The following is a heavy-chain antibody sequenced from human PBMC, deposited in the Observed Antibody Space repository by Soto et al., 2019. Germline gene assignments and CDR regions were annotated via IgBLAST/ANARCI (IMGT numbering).Heavy chain of an antibody. D-gene: IGHD7-27*01. Sequence: QVQLVQSGAEVKKPGASVKVSCKASGYTFTDYYIHWVRQAPGQGLEWMGWITPSTGGTLFAQRCPGRVTLTRSTAINPVSMALTVLTTDDTAVHYSARAREAKLGSLPTLGPWGQGTLWTVS. CDR2: ITPSTGGT. J-gene: IGHJ4*02. V-gene: IGHV1-2*02. CDR3: ARAREAKLGSLPTLGP. CDR1: GYTFTDYY.